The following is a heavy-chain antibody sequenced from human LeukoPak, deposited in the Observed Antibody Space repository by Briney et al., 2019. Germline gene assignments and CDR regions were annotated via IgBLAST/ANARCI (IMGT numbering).Heavy chain of an antibody. J-gene: IGHJ6*03. V-gene: IGHV1-8*03. CDR3: ARDRGLAHYYYYYMDV. D-gene: IGHD6-19*01. CDR2: MNPNSGNT. CDR1: GYTFTSYD. Sequence: ASVKVSCKASGYTFTSYDINWVRQATGQGLEWMGWMNPNSGNTGYAQKFQGRVTITRNTSISTAYMELSSLRSDDTAVYYCARDRGLAHYYYYYMDVWGKGTTVTVSS.